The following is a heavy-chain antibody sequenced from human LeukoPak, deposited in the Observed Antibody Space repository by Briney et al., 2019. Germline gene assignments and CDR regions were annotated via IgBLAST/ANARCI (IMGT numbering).Heavy chain of an antibody. CDR1: GFIFSAYT. D-gene: IGHD3-22*01. V-gene: IGHV3-21*01. J-gene: IGHJ4*02. Sequence: GGSLRLSCAASGFIFSAYTMNWVRQAPEKGLEWVSSISSSSTYKYYADSVKGRFTISRDNAQNSVYLQMNSLRAEDTAVYYCARVAQYYYDSSGYYCPDYWGQGTLVTVSS. CDR2: ISSSSTYK. CDR3: ARVAQYYYDSSGYYCPDY.